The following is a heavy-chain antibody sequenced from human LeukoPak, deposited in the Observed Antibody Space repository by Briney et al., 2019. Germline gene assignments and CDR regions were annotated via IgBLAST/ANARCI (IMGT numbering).Heavy chain of an antibody. D-gene: IGHD3-3*01. CDR2: IYYSGST. CDR1: GGSIGSYY. J-gene: IGHJ4*02. Sequence: SETLSLTCTVSGGSIGSYYWSWVRQPPGKGLEWIGYIYYSGSTNHNPSLKSRVTISVDTSKNQFSLKLSSVTAADTAVYYCARAPWGRSDFWSGHPYYFDYWGQGTLVTVSS. V-gene: IGHV4-59*01. CDR3: ARAPWGRSDFWSGHPYYFDY.